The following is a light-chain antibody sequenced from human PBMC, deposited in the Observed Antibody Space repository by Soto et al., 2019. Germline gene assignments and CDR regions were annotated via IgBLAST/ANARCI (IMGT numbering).Light chain of an antibody. CDR3: QQADSFPYT. CDR1: QGIASW. CDR2: SAS. V-gene: IGKV1-12*01. Sequence: DIQMTQSPSSVSASVGDRVTITCRASQGIASWLAWYQQKPGHAPNLLIYSASAVQGGVSSRFSGSGSGTDFTLTISCLQPEDFATYYCQQADSFPYTFGQGTKLEI. J-gene: IGKJ2*01.